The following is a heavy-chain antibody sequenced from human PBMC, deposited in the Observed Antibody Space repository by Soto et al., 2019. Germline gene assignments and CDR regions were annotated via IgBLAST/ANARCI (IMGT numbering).Heavy chain of an antibody. Sequence: EVQLVESGGGLIQPGGSLRLSCAASGFTVSTNYMSWVRQAPGKGLEWVSVIYSGGSTYYADSVKGRFTISRDNSKTPLFLQMTSLRAEDTAVDYCARASIAAAGYYFEYWGQGTLVTVSS. V-gene: IGHV3-53*01. D-gene: IGHD6-13*01. CDR2: IYSGGST. CDR1: GFTVSTNY. CDR3: ARASIAAAGYYFEY. J-gene: IGHJ4*02.